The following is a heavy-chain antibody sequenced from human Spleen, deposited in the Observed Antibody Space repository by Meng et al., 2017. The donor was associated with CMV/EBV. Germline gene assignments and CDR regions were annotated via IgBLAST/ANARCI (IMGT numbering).Heavy chain of an antibody. CDR1: GSLSSGDSS. Sequence: GSLSSGDSSWRWFRQPPGQGLQWLAYLYYSGSTYYNPSLKSRISISIDTSKNQFSLKLTSLTAADTAVYYCARAPDYWVRGDVFDIWGQGTMVTVSS. V-gene: IGHV4-30-4*08. D-gene: IGHD3-10*01. J-gene: IGHJ3*02. CDR2: LYYSGST. CDR3: ARAPDYWVRGDVFDI.